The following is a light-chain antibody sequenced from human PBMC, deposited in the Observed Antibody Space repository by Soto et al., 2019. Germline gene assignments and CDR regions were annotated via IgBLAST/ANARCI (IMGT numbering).Light chain of an antibody. Sequence: DIQMTQSPSSLSASVGDRVTITCRASQGIDTYLAWFQQKPGKAPKTLIYAASSLHSGVPSRFSGSGFGTDFTLTITSLQPEDFATYFCQQYNSYIYTFGQGTKLEIK. V-gene: IGKV1-16*01. CDR3: QQYNSYIYT. CDR1: QGIDTY. J-gene: IGKJ2*01. CDR2: AAS.